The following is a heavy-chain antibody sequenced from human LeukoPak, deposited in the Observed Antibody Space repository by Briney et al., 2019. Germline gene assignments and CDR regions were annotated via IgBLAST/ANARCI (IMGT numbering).Heavy chain of an antibody. D-gene: IGHD2-2*01. CDR1: GGSISSHY. CDR3: ARWGYCSSTSCYPGNAFDI. Sequence: LETLSLTCSVSGGSISSHYWSWIRQPPGKGLEWIGYIYYSGSTNYNPSLKSRVTISVDTSKNQFSLKLSSVTAADTAVYYCARWGYCSSTSCYPGNAFDIWGQGTMVTVSS. V-gene: IGHV4-59*11. J-gene: IGHJ3*02. CDR2: IYYSGST.